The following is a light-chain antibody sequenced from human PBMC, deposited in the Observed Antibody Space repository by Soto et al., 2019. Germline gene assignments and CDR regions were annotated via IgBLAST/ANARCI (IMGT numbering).Light chain of an antibody. CDR3: QQHYSAPLT. J-gene: IGKJ4*01. CDR2: AAS. CDR1: QSISSY. V-gene: IGKV1-27*01. Sequence: IQMTQSPSSVSASVGDRGTSTCRASQSISSYLAWYQQKPGKVPKLLIYAASTLQSGVPSRFSGSGSGTDFTLTIGSLQAEDVAVYYCQQHYSAPLTFGGGTKV.